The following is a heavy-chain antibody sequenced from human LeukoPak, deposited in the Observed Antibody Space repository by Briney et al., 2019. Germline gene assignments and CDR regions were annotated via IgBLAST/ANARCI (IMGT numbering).Heavy chain of an antibody. CDR3: ARESSGWYLDY. J-gene: IGHJ4*02. CDR2: IYYSGST. D-gene: IGHD6-19*01. CDR1: GGSINSITNY. Sequence: PSETLSLTCTVSGGSINSITNYWGWIRQPPGKGLEWIGSIYYSGSTYYNPSLKSRVTISVDTSKNQFSLKLSSVTAADTAVYYCARESSGWYLDYWGQGTLVTVSS. V-gene: IGHV4-39*07.